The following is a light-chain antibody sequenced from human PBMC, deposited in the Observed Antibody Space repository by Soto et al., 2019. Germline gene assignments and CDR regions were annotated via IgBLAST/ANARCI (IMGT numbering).Light chain of an antibody. J-gene: IGKJ1*01. Sequence: DIQMTQSPSTLSASVGDRVIITCRASQSVDTWLAWYQQKPGKAPQLLIYKASNLEYGVPSRFSGSGSGTEFTLTISSLQPEDFATYYCQHYNSYSEAFGQGTKVDIK. V-gene: IGKV1-5*03. CDR1: QSVDTW. CDR3: QHYNSYSEA. CDR2: KAS.